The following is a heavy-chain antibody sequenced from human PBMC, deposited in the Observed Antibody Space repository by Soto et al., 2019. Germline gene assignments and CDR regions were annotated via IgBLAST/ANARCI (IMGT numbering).Heavy chain of an antibody. J-gene: IGHJ4*02. CDR2: ILYDGSNK. Sequence: GGSLRLSCVASGFTFSSYAMHWVRQAPGKGLEWVAVILYDGSNKYYADSVKGRFTISRDNSKNALYLQMNSLRAEDTAVYYCARGAASGWYVSFFYWGQGTLVTVSS. D-gene: IGHD6-19*01. CDR3: ARGAASGWYVSFFY. CDR1: GFTFSSYA. V-gene: IGHV3-30-3*01.